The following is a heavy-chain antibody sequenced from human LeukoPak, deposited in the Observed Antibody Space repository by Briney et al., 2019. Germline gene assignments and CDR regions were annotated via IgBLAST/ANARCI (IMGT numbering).Heavy chain of an antibody. D-gene: IGHD3-10*01. J-gene: IGHJ4*02. CDR3: AREPKRGVI. CDR1: GGSFSGYY. Sequence: SETLSLTCAVYGGSFSGYYWSWIRQPPGKGLEWIGEVNHSGRTNYKPSLKSRVTISVDTSKNQFSLNLTSVTAADTAVYYCAREPKRGVIWGQGTLVTVSS. V-gene: IGHV4-34*01. CDR2: VNHSGRT.